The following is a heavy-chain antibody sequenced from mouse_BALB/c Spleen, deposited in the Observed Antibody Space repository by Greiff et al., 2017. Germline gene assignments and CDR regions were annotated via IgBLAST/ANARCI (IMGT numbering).Heavy chain of an antibody. CDR2: INPYNDGT. CDR3: ARMNYYGSSYHWYFDV. Sequence: EVQLQQSGPELVKPGASVKMSCKASGYTFTSYVMHWVKQKPGQGLEWIGYINPYNDGTKYNEKFKGKATLTSDKSSSTAYMELSSLTSEDSAVYYCARMNYYGSSYHWYFDVWGAGTTVTVSS. V-gene: IGHV1-14*01. CDR1: GYTFTSYV. D-gene: IGHD1-1*01. J-gene: IGHJ1*01.